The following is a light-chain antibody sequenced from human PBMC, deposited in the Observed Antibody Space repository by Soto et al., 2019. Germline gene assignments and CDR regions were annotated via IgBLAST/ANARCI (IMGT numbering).Light chain of an antibody. CDR2: GAS. V-gene: IGKV3-20*01. CDR3: QQYGSTPLT. CDR1: QSVITY. J-gene: IGKJ4*01. Sequence: ESVLTQSPGTLSLSPGERATLSCRASQSVITYLAWYQQKPGQAPRLLIYGASSRATGIPDRFSGSGSGTDFTLTISRLEPEDVAVYYCQQYGSTPLTFGGGPKVEIK.